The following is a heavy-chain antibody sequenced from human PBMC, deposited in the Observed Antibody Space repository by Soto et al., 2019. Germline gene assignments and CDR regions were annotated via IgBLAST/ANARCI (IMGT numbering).Heavy chain of an antibody. Sequence: PGESLKISCEAFGYNFTHYWINWVRQMPGKGLEWMGRIDPSDSYTHYSPSFQGHVTISFDKSISTAYLQCSSLEASDTAMYYCARLGRGTVGMDVWYQGASVTVSS. CDR3: ARLGRGTVGMDV. CDR1: GYNFTHYW. V-gene: IGHV5-10-1*01. D-gene: IGHD4-17*01. J-gene: IGHJ6*02. CDR2: IDPSDSYT.